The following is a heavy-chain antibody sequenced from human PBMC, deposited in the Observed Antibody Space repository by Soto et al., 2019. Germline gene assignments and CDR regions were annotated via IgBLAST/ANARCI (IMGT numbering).Heavy chain of an antibody. CDR1: GYTFTGYY. CDR3: ARARGYSYGSYYYGMDV. Sequence: ASVKVSCKASGYTFTGYYMHWVRQAPGQGLEWMGWINPNSGGTNYAQKFQGRVTMTRDTSISTAYMELSRLRSDDTAVYYCARARGYSYGSYYYGMDVWGQGXTVTVYS. V-gene: IGHV1-2*02. D-gene: IGHD5-18*01. J-gene: IGHJ6*02. CDR2: INPNSGGT.